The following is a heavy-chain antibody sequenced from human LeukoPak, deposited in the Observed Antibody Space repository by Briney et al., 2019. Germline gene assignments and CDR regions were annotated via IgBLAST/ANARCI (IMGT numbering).Heavy chain of an antibody. J-gene: IGHJ4*02. CDR3: ARGAGYGDYRYFDY. V-gene: IGHV3-15*01. D-gene: IGHD4-17*01. Sequence: GGSLRLSCAASGFTFKNAWMSWVRQAPGKGLEWVGRIKSKTDGETVYYAAPVKGRLTISRDDSKATLFLHMNSLKTEDTAVYYCARGAGYGDYRYFDYWGQGALVTVSS. CDR1: GFTFKNAW. CDR2: IKSKTDGETV.